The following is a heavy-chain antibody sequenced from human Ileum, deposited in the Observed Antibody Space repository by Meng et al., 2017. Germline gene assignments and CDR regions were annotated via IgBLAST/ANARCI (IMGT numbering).Heavy chain of an antibody. J-gene: IGHJ4*02. D-gene: IGHD7-27*01. CDR1: GASVISGSYY. CDR2: INYSGTA. CDR3: TRDQTSNGWGSFDS. Sequence: QGHLHESVPGLVRPSETLSLTCSVSGASVISGSYYWNWIRQSAGKGLEWIGYINYSGTAYYNASLGSRVSMSIDTSKNQFSLKLTSVTAADTAVYYCTRDQTSNGWGSFDSWGQGTLVTVSS. V-gene: IGHV4-61*01.